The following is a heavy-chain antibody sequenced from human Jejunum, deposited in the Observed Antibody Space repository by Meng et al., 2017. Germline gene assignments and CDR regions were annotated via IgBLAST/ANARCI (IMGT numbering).Heavy chain of an antibody. CDR3: ARKHFYLDS. CDR1: GIAFSASG. V-gene: IGHV3-33*01. CDR2: IWSDGSNA. J-gene: IGHJ4*02. Sequence: QGEPWGAGGGVVQPGRLLGLSCAASGIAFSASGMHWVRQAPGKGLEWVAMIWSDGSNAYYADSVTGRFTISRDNSKNTLYLQINSLTTEEAALYYCARKHFYLDSWGQGTLVTVSS. D-gene: IGHD3-3*02.